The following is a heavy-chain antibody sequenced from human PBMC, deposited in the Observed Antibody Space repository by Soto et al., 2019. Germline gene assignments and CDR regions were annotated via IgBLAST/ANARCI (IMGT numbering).Heavy chain of an antibody. J-gene: IGHJ3*02. Sequence: EVQLLESGGGLVQPGGSLRLSCAASGFTFSSYAMSWVRQAPGKGLEWVSAISGSGGSTYYADSVKGRFTISRDNSKNTLDLKMNSLRAEDTAVYYCAKGIEDIVVVVAAIGDPFDIWGQGTMVTVSS. CDR1: GFTFSSYA. CDR3: AKGIEDIVVVVAAIGDPFDI. D-gene: IGHD2-15*01. V-gene: IGHV3-23*01. CDR2: ISGSGGST.